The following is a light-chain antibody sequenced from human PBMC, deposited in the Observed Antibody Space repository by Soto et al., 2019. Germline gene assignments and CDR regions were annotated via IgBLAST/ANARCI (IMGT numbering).Light chain of an antibody. V-gene: IGLV1-44*01. CDR3: AAWDDSLYAVG. J-gene: IGLJ2*01. CDR2: SNN. CDR1: SSNIGSNS. Sequence: QSVLTQPPSASGTPGQRVSISCSGGSSNIGSNSVNWYQQLPGTAPKLLVYSNNQRPSGVPDRFSGSKSCTSASLAISGLQSEDEADYYCAAWDDSLYAVGFGGGTKVTVL.